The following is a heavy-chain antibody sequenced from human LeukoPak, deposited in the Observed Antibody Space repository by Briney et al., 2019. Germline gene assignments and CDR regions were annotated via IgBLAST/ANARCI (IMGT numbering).Heavy chain of an antibody. J-gene: IGHJ4*02. CDR2: ISSSSSTI. CDR3: ARGVAAAASDY. D-gene: IGHD6-13*01. V-gene: IGHV3-48*04. CDR1: GFTFSSYR. Sequence: GGSLRLSCAASGFTFSSYRMNWVRQAPGEGLEWVSYISSSSSTIYYADSVKGRFTISRDNAKNSLYLQMNSLRAEGTAVYYCARGVAAAASDYWGQGTLVTVSS.